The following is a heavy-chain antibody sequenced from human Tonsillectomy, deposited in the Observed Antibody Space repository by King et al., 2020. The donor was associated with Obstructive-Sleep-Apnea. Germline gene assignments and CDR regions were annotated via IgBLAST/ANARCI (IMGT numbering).Heavy chain of an antibody. CDR2: ITWNSGRI. CDR3: TRGRLAARYTDPPKYYFDF. V-gene: IGHV3-9*01. CDR1: GFSFEDYP. D-gene: IGHD1-1*01. Sequence: VQLVESGGDLVQPGRSLRLTCAASGFSFEDYPMHWVRQAPGKGLEWVSGITWNSGRIDYSDSVKGRFTISRDNAENSLFLQMNSLKPDDTAFYYCTRGRLAARYTDPPKYYFDFWGLGTLVTVSS. J-gene: IGHJ4*02.